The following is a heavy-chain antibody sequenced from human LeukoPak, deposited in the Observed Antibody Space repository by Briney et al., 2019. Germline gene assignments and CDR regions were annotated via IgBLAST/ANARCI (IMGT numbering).Heavy chain of an antibody. V-gene: IGHV4-59*12. CDR1: GGSISSYY. Sequence: SETLSLTCTVSGGSISSYYWSWIRQPPGKGLEWIGYIYYSGSTNYNPSLKSRVTMSVDKSKNQFSLKLSSVTAADTAVYYCASAEPRGIIWYPYWGQGTLVTVSS. D-gene: IGHD6-13*01. CDR3: ASAEPRGIIWYPY. J-gene: IGHJ4*02. CDR2: IYYSGST.